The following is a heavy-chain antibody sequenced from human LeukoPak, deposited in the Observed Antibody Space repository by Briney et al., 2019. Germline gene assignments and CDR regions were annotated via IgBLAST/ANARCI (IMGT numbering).Heavy chain of an antibody. CDR3: ARDGNYYDSSGPADY. CDR2: INSDGIST. V-gene: IGHV3-74*01. J-gene: IGHJ4*02. CDR1: RFTFSRHW. Sequence: GGSLRLSCAASRFTFSRHWMHWVRQAPGKGLVWVSRINSDGISTGYADSVKGRFTISRDNAKNTLYLQMNSLRAEDTAVYYCARDGNYYDSSGPADYWGQGTLVTVSS. D-gene: IGHD3-22*01.